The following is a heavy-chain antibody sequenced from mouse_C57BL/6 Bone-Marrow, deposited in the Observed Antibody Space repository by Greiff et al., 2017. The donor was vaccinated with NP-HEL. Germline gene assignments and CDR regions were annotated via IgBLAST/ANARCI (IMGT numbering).Heavy chain of an antibody. CDR1: GFNIKDDY. J-gene: IGHJ2*01. Sequence: VHVKQSGAELVRPGASVKLSCTASGFNIKDDYMHWVKQRPEQGLEWIGWIDPENGDTEYASKFQGKATITADTSSNTAYLQLSSLTSEDTAVYYCSPSGTGDYWGQGTTLTVSS. CDR2: IDPENGDT. V-gene: IGHV14-4*01. CDR3: SPSGTGDY. D-gene: IGHD4-1*01.